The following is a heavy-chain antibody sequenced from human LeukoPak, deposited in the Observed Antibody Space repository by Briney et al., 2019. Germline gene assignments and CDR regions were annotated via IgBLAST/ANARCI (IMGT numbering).Heavy chain of an antibody. CDR2: IIPIFGTA. Sequence: SVKVSCKASGGTFSSYAISWVQQAPGQGLEWMGGIIPIFGTANYAQKFQGRVTITADESTSTAYMELSSLRSEDTAVYYCARVRFEYRPGYSVPRGWFDPWGQGTLVTVSS. CDR1: GGTFSSYA. V-gene: IGHV1-69*01. CDR3: ARVRFEYRPGYSVPRGWFDP. D-gene: IGHD5-18*01. J-gene: IGHJ5*02.